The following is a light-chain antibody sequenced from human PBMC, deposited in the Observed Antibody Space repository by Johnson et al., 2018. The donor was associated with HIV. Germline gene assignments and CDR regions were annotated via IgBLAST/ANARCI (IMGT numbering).Light chain of an antibody. J-gene: IGLJ1*01. Sequence: QSVLTQPPSVSAAPGQKVTISCSGSSSNIGNNYVSWYQQLPRGAPKLLIYENNKRPSGIPDRFSGSKSGPSSTLAITGLPPGDAADYYCGTWDSNLSVGNVFGTGTKFTVL. V-gene: IGLV1-51*02. CDR2: ENN. CDR3: GTWDSNLSVGNV. CDR1: SSNIGNNY.